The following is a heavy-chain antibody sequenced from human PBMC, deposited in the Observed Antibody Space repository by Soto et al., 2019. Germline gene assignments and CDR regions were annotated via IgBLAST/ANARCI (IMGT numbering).Heavy chain of an antibody. CDR1: GGTFSSYA. J-gene: IGHJ3*02. CDR2: IIPIFGTA. D-gene: IGHD2-15*01. CDR3: ARENIVVVVAATPGLNAFDI. V-gene: IGHV1-69*13. Sequence: SVKVSCKASGGTFSSYAISWVRQAPGQGLEWMGGIIPIFGTANYAQKFQSRVTITADESTSTAYMELSSLRSKDSAVYYCARENIVVVVAATPGLNAFDIWGQGTMVTVSS.